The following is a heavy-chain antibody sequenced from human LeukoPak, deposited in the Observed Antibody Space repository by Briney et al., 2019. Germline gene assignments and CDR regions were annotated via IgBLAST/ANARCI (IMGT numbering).Heavy chain of an antibody. CDR3: ANPDTFELT. CDR1: GFPFTSFG. Sequence: GWSLRLSCAASGFPFTSFGIHWVRQAPGKGLEWVAFIRYDGSNKYYADSVKGRFTISRDNSKNTLYLQMNSLRAEDTAVYYCANPDTFELTWGQGTLVTVSS. CDR2: IRYDGSNK. V-gene: IGHV3-30*02. D-gene: IGHD5-18*01. J-gene: IGHJ5*02.